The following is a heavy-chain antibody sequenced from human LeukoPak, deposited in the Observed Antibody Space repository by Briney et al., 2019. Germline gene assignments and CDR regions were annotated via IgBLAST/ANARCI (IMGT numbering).Heavy chain of an antibody. Sequence: ASVKVSRKASGYTFTSYDINWVRQAPGQGLEWMGWISAYNGNTNYAQKLQGRVTMTRDMSTSTVYMELSSLRSEDTAVYYCATRHYDYVWGSLDYWGQGTLVTVSS. CDR2: ISAYNGNT. D-gene: IGHD3-16*01. CDR3: ATRHYDYVWGSLDY. V-gene: IGHV1-18*01. J-gene: IGHJ4*02. CDR1: GYTFTSYD.